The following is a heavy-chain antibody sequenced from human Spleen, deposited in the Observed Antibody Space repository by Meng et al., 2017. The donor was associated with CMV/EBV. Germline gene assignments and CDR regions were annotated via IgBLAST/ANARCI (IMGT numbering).Heavy chain of an antibody. Sequence: SVKVSCKASGFTFTSSAVQWVRQARGQRIEWIGWIVVGSGNTNYAQKFQERVTITRDMSTSIAYLDLSSLRSDDTAVYYCAARIHILRVNTQDLSSGEAFDIWGQGTMVTVSS. CDR2: IVVGSGNT. CDR1: GFTFTSSA. J-gene: IGHJ3*02. V-gene: IGHV1-58*01. CDR3: AARIHILRVNTQDLSSGEAFDI. D-gene: IGHD2-15*01.